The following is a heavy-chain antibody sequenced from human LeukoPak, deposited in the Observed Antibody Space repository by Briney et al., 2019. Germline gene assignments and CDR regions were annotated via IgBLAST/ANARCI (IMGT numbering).Heavy chain of an antibody. J-gene: IGHJ6*03. CDR3: ARAPLRYYYYYMDV. CDR1: GGSISSYY. V-gene: IGHV4-59*01. CDR2: IYYSGST. Sequence: SETLSLTCTVSGGSISSYYWSWIRQPPGKRLEWIGYIYYSGSTNYNPSLKSRVTISVDTSKNQFSLKLSSVTAADTAVYHCARAPLRYYYYYMDVWGKGTTVTVSS.